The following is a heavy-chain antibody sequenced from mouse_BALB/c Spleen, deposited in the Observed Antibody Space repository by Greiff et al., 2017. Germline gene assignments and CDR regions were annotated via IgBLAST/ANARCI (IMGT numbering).Heavy chain of an antibody. D-gene: IGHD2-10*02. CDR3: ARRYKEYGNYVYFDY. V-gene: IGHV8-8*01. CDR1: GFSLSTSGMG. Sequence: QVTLKESGPGILKPSQTLSLTCSFSGFSLSTSGMGVGWHRPHSGMGLEWLVHIWWDDDKYYTPSLKSQLTISKDTSRNQVILKITSVDTADTVTYDWARRYKEYGNYVYFDYWGQGTTLTVSS. CDR2: IWWDDDK. J-gene: IGHJ2*01.